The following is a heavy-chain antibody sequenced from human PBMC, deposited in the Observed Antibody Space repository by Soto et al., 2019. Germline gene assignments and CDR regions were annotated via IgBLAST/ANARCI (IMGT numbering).Heavy chain of an antibody. V-gene: IGHV4-31*11. D-gene: IGHD3-10*01. Sequence: QVQLQESGPGLVKPSQTLSLTCAVSGASISTGGHYWSWIRQHPGKGLEWIGYIYYSEYTYYNPSLKSRVTISIDTSKNQLSLKLRSLTAADTAVYYCARSLGTMVRGTIMPPFYFDYWGQGTLVTVSS. CDR1: GASISTGGHY. CDR3: ARSLGTMVRGTIMPPFYFDY. CDR2: IYYSEYT. J-gene: IGHJ4*02.